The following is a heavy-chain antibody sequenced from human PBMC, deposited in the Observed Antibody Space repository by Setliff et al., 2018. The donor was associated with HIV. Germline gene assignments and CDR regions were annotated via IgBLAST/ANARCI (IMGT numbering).Heavy chain of an antibody. CDR2: FIPMFGIT. CDR1: GGTLSTSA. J-gene: IGHJ6*03. V-gene: IGHV1-69*13. CDR3: AKDGHDQDHYYHMDV. D-gene: IGHD1-1*01. Sequence: SVKVSCKASGGTLSTSAIGWLRQAPGQGLEWMGGFIPMFGITQYAPKFQGRVTITADESTTTAYMELSSLRSEDTAVYYRAKDGHDQDHYYHMDVWGKGTTVTVSS.